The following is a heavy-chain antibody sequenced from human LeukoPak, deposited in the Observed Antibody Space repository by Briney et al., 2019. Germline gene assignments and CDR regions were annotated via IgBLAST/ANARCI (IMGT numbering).Heavy chain of an antibody. Sequence: SGTLSLTCAVYGGAFSGYYWSWIRQPPGKGLEWMGEISHSGSTDYNPSLKSRVTMSVDTPKNQFSLRLSSVTAADTAVYYCARKNITMIKGTLFDYWGQGILVTVPS. J-gene: IGHJ4*02. D-gene: IGHD3-22*01. CDR2: ISHSGST. CDR1: GGAFSGYY. CDR3: ARKNITMIKGTLFDY. V-gene: IGHV4-34*01.